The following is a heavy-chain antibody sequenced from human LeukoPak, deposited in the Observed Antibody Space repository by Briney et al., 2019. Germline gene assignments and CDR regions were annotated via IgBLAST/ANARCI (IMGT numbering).Heavy chain of an antibody. CDR3: ARGRRGVLYYFDY. J-gene: IGHJ4*02. D-gene: IGHD3-10*01. V-gene: IGHV4-34*01. CDR1: GGSFSDYY. Sequence: SETLSLTCAVYGGSFSDYYWNWIRHPPGKGLEWIGEINHSGRTNSNPTLKSRVTISVDTSKNQFSLKLSSVTAADTAVYYCARGRRGVLYYFDYWGRGTPVTVSS. CDR2: INHSGRT.